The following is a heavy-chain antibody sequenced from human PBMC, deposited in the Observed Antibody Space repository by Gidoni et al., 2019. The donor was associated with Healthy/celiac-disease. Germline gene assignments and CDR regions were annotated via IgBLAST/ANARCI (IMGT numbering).Heavy chain of an antibody. V-gene: IGHV3-53*01. J-gene: IGHJ6*02. CDR3: ARGLGITGTGRDYYYGMDV. CDR1: GFTVSSTY. Sequence: EVQLVESGGGLIQPGGSLRLSCAASGFTVSSTYRSWVRPAPGKGLEWVSVIYSGGSTYYADSVKGRFTISRDNSKNTLYLQMNSLRAEDTAVYYCARGLGITGTGRDYYYGMDVWGQGTTVTVSS. D-gene: IGHD1-20*01. CDR2: IYSGGST.